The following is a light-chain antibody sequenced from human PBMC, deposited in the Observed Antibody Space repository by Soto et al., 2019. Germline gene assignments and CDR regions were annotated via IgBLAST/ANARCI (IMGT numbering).Light chain of an antibody. CDR3: QQLNSYPPWT. Sequence: DIQLTQSPSFLSASVGDRVTITCRASQGISSYLAWYQHKPGKAPKLLIYAASTLQSGVPSRFSGSGSGTKFTLTISSLQPEDFAPYSCQQLNSYPPWTFGQGTKVEIK. CDR2: AAS. CDR1: QGISSY. V-gene: IGKV1-9*01. J-gene: IGKJ1*01.